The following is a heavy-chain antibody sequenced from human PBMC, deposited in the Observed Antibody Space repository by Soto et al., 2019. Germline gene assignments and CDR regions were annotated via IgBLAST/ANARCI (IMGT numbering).Heavy chain of an antibody. J-gene: IGHJ6*02. CDR1: GGSVSSGSYY. D-gene: IGHD3-10*01. V-gene: IGHV4-61*01. Sequence: SETLSLTCTVSGGSVSSGSYYWSWLRQPPGLGLEWIGYIYYSGSTNYNPSRKSRVTISVDTSKTQSSLKLSSVPAADTAVYYCARDYPMVRGVIPYGMDVWGQGTTVTVSS. CDR3: ARDYPMVRGVIPYGMDV. CDR2: IYYSGST.